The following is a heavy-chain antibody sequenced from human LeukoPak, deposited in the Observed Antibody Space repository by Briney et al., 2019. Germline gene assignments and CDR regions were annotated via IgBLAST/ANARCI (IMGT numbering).Heavy chain of an antibody. V-gene: IGHV4-34*01. CDR3: ARGKWLRLYYFDY. Sequence: SETLSLTCAVYGGSFSGYYWSWIRQPPGKGLEWIGEINHSGSTNYNPSLKSRVTISVDTSKNQFSLKRSSVTAADTAVYYCARGKWLRLYYFDYWGQGTLVTVSS. CDR1: GGSFSGYY. J-gene: IGHJ4*02. D-gene: IGHD5-12*01. CDR2: INHSGST.